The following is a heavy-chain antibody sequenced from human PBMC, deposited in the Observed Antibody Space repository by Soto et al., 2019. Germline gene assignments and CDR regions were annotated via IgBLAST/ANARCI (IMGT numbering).Heavy chain of an antibody. CDR3: ARSQGSSTSLEIYYYYYYGMDV. D-gene: IGHD2-2*01. Sequence: RASVKVSCKASGGTFGSYAISWVRQAPGQGLEWMGGIIPIPGTANYAQKFQGRVTIAADESTSTAYMELSSLRSEDTAVYYCARSQGSSTSLEIYYYYYYGMDVWGQGTTVTVPS. J-gene: IGHJ6*02. V-gene: IGHV1-69*13. CDR2: IIPIPGTA. CDR1: GGTFGSYA.